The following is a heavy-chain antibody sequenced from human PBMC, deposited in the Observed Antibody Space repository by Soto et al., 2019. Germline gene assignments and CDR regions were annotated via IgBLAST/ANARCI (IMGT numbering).Heavy chain of an antibody. Sequence: QVQLVESGGGVVQPGRSLRLSCAASGLTFSRYGMHWVRQAPDKGLEWMAAISYDGSNKYYADSVKGRCTISRDNSKNTLNLQMNSLRAEDTAVYFCAKDLYYYGSGRDHYGMDVWGQGTTVTVS. CDR2: ISYDGSNK. D-gene: IGHD3-10*01. CDR1: GLTFSRYG. J-gene: IGHJ6*02. V-gene: IGHV3-30*18. CDR3: AKDLYYYGSGRDHYGMDV.